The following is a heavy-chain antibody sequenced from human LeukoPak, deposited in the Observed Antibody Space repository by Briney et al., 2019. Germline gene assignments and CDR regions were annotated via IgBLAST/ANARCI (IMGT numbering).Heavy chain of an antibody. D-gene: IGHD3-3*01. CDR1: GYTFTSYG. V-gene: IGHV1-18*01. Sequence: ASVKVSCKASGYTFTSYGISWVRQAPGQGLEWMGWISAYNGNTNYAQKLQGRVTMTTDTSTSTAYMELRSLRSDDTAVYYCARDIHDHDFWSSPSGWGQGTLVTVSS. CDR3: ARDIHDHDFWSSPSG. CDR2: ISAYNGNT. J-gene: IGHJ4*02.